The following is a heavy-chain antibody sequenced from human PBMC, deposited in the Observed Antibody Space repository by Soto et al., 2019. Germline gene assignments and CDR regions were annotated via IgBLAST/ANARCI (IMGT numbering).Heavy chain of an antibody. Sequence: EVQLVESGGGSVQPGGSLRLSCAASGFSFSSYDMHWVRQGAGKSLEWVSTIDSAGDTYYPASVKGRFIISRENGKNSLYLQMNNLRVEDTAVYYCARAFSSGSEQWGFGDIWGQGALVTVSS. CDR1: GFSFSSYD. D-gene: IGHD5-12*01. V-gene: IGHV3-13*01. CDR3: ARAFSSGSEQWGFGDI. J-gene: IGHJ4*02. CDR2: IDSAGDT.